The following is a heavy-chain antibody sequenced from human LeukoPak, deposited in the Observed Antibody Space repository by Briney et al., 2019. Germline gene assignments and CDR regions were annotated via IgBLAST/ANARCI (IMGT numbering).Heavy chain of an antibody. CDR1: GFTFSSYW. D-gene: IGHD2-8*01. CDR3: ARDGVAPGLYFDY. V-gene: IGHV3-7*01. Sequence: AGGSLRLSCAASGFTFSSYWMSWVRQAPRKGLEWVANIKQDGSEKYYVDSVKGRFTISRDNAKNSLYLQMNSLRAEDTAVYYCARDGVAPGLYFDYWGQGNLVTVSS. CDR2: IKQDGSEK. J-gene: IGHJ4*02.